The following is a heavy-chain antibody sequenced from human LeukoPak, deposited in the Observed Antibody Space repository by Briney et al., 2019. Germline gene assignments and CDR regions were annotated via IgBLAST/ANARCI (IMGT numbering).Heavy chain of an antibody. Sequence: GGSLRLSCAASGFTLSSYWMTWVRQAPGKGLEWVANIKQDGSEKYYVDSVKGRFTISRDNAKNSLYLQMNSLRAEDTAVYYCATVRSTYYYYYMDVWGKGTTLTVSS. CDR2: IKQDGSEK. V-gene: IGHV3-7*01. CDR3: ATVRSTYYYYYMDV. CDR1: GFTLSSYW. D-gene: IGHD1-14*01. J-gene: IGHJ6*03.